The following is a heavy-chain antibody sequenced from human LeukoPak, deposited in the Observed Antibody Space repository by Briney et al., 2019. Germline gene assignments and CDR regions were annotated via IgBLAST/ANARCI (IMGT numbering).Heavy chain of an antibody. D-gene: IGHD6-19*01. CDR1: GFTFSSYG. Sequence: GGSLRLSCAASGFTFSSYGMHWVRQAPGKGLEWVAFIRYDGSNKYYADSVKGRFTISRDNSKNTLYLQMNSLRPEDTAIYYCAKVSPIYSSGWNYFDDWGQGTLVTVSS. CDR3: AKVSPIYSSGWNYFDD. V-gene: IGHV3-30*02. CDR2: IRYDGSNK. J-gene: IGHJ4*02.